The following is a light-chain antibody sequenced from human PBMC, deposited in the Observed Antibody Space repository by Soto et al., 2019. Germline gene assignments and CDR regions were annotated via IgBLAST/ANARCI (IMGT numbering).Light chain of an antibody. V-gene: IGKV3-20*01. CDR2: GAS. CDR3: QRYGSSPPVT. J-gene: IGKJ1*01. Sequence: EIVLSQSPGTLSLSPGERATLSCRASQRVADTYLAWYQQKPGQAPRLLIYGASRRATGIPERFSGSGSETDFTLSISTLEPEDFAVYHCQRYGSSPPVTFGQGTSVELK. CDR1: QRVADTY.